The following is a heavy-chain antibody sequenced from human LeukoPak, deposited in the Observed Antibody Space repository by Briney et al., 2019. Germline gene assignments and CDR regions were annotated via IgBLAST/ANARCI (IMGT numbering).Heavy chain of an antibody. D-gene: IGHD3-16*01. V-gene: IGHV3-48*01. CDR3: ARSTWGTTLDY. J-gene: IGHJ4*02. CDR2: ISSSSSTI. CDR1: GFTFSSDS. Sequence: GGSLRLSCAASGFTFSSDSMNWVRRAPGKGLEWVSYISSSSSTIYYADSVKGRFTISRDNDKNSLYLQRNRLRAEDTAVYYCARSTWGTTLDYWGQGTLVTVSS.